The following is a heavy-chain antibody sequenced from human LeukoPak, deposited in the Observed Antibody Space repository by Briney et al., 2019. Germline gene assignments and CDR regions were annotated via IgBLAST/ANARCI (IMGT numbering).Heavy chain of an antibody. J-gene: IGHJ6*03. Sequence: PSETLSLTCTVSGGSISSYYWSWIRQPPGKGLEWIGYIYYSGTTNYNPSLKSRVTISIDTSKNQFSLKLSSVTAADTAVYYCARAGYKYYYYYMDVWGKGTTVTNSS. D-gene: IGHD5-18*01. CDR1: GGSISSYY. CDR2: IYYSGTT. CDR3: ARAGYKYYYYYMDV. V-gene: IGHV4-59*12.